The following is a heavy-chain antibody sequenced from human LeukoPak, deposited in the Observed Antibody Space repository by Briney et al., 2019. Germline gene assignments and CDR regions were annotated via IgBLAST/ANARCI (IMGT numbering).Heavy chain of an antibody. Sequence: GGSLRLSCAASGFTFSSYGMHWVRQAPGKGLEWVAVISYDGSNKYYADSVKGRFTISRDNSKNTLYLQMNSLRAGDTAVYHCAKAGGKTTVTTSRVEEQYCFDYWGQGTLVTVSS. D-gene: IGHD4-17*01. J-gene: IGHJ4*02. CDR1: GFTFSSYG. CDR3: AKAGGKTTVTTSRVEEQYCFDY. V-gene: IGHV3-30*18. CDR2: ISYDGSNK.